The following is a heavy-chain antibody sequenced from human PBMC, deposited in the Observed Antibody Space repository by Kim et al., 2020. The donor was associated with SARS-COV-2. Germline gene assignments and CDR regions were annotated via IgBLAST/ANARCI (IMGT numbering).Heavy chain of an antibody. J-gene: IGHJ3*02. Sequence: GGSLRLSCAASGFTFSSYAMHWVRQAPGKGLESVSAISSNGGSTYYANSVKGRFTISRDNSKNTLYLQMGSLRAEDMAVYYCARGYCSSTSCFSAFDIWGQGTMVTVSS. CDR2: ISSNGGST. V-gene: IGHV3-64*01. CDR3: ARGYCSSTSCFSAFDI. D-gene: IGHD2-2*01. CDR1: GFTFSSYA.